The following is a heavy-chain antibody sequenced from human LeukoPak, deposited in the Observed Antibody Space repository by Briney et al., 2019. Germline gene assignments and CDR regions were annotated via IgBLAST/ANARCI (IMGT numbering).Heavy chain of an antibody. CDR3: ARVVGATAVVDY. D-gene: IGHD2-2*01. V-gene: IGHV4-31*03. Sequence: SQTLSLTCTVSGGSISSGGYYWSWIRQHPGKGLEWIGYIYYSGSTYYNPSLKSRVTISVDTSKNQFSLKLSSVTAADTAVYYCARVVGATAVVDYWGQGTLVTVSS. CDR1: GGSISSGGYY. CDR2: IYYSGST. J-gene: IGHJ4*02.